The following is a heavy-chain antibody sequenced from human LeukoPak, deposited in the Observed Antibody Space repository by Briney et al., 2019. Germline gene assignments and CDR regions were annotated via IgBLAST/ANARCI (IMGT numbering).Heavy chain of an antibody. J-gene: IGHJ3*02. Sequence: SETLSLTCAVYGGSFSGYYWSWIRQPPGKGLEWIGEINHSGSTNYNPSLKSRVTISVDTSKNQFSLKLSSVTAADTAVYYCARSRFFSYYDSSGYKRDAFDIWGQGTMVTVSS. CDR2: INHSGST. CDR3: ARSRFFSYYDSSGYKRDAFDI. D-gene: IGHD3-22*01. CDR1: GGSFSGYY. V-gene: IGHV4-34*01.